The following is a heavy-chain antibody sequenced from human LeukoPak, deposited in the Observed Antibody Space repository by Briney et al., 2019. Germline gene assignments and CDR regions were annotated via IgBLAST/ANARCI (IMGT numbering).Heavy chain of an antibody. CDR2: IGGSGGST. CDR3: ARDRDYYYYYMDV. J-gene: IGHJ6*03. V-gene: IGHV3-23*01. CDR1: GFTFSSYA. Sequence: GGSLRLSCAASGFTFSSYAMSWVRQAPGQGLEWVSGIGGSGGSTYYADSVKGRFTISRDNSKNTLYLQMNSLRAEDTAVYYCARDRDYYYYYMDVWGKGTTVTVSS.